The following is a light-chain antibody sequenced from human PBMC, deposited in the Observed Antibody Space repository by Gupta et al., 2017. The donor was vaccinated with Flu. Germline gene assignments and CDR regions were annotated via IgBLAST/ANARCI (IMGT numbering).Light chain of an antibody. V-gene: IGKV3-20*01. J-gene: IGKJ3*01. CDR2: GAS. Sequence: EIVLTQSPGTLSLSPGETATLSCRASQSVSSNSLAWYQQKPGQAPRLLIFGASSRATGIPDRFSGSGSGTDFTLTISRLEPEDFAVYCCQQDGTSPFTFGHGTKVEIK. CDR3: QQDGTSPFT. CDR1: QSVSSNS.